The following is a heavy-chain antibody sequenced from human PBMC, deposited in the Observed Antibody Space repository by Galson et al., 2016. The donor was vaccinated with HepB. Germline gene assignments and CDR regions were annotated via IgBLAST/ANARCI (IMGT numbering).Heavy chain of an antibody. CDR1: GASINTYY. V-gene: IGHV4-4*07. Sequence: SETLSLTCTVSGASINTYYWSWIRQSAGKGLEWIARMHSSGTNNYNPSLKGRVTMSMDTSKNQFSLNVTSLTAADTAVYFCARQGWTTFDYWGQGTLVSVSS. J-gene: IGHJ4*02. CDR2: MHSSGTN. D-gene: IGHD2/OR15-2a*01. CDR3: ARQGWTTFDY.